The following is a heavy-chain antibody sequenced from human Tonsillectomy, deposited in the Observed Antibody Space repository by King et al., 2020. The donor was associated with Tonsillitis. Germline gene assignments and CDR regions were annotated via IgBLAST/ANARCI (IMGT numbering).Heavy chain of an antibody. CDR3: ARDLRGGYFDY. CDR1: GFTFSSYW. CDR2: IKQDGSEK. D-gene: IGHD2-15*01. J-gene: IGHJ4*02. Sequence: VQLVESGGGLVQPGGSLRLSCAASGFTFSSYWMSWVRQVPGKGLEWVANIKQDGSEKYYVDSVKGRFTISRDNAKNSLYLQMNSLRAEDTAVYYCARDLRGGYFDYWGQGTLVTVSS. V-gene: IGHV3-7*01.